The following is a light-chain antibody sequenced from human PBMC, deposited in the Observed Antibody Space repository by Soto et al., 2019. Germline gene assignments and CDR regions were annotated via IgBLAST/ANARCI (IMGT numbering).Light chain of an antibody. V-gene: IGLV2-14*03. CDR2: DVS. Sequence: QSALTQPASVSGSPGQSITISCTGTSSDVGGYNYVSWYQHHPGKAPKLMIYDVSNRPSGVSNRFSGPKSGNAASLTISGLQPEDEADYYCSSYTTSNTRQIAFGTGTKVTVL. CDR1: SSDVGGYNY. J-gene: IGLJ1*01. CDR3: SSYTTSNTRQIA.